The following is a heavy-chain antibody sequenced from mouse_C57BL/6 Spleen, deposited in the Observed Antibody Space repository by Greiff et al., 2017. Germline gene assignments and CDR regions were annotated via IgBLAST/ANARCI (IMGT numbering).Heavy chain of an antibody. Sequence: EVQLVESGEGLVKPGGSLKLSCAASGFTFSSYAMSWVRQTPEKRLEWVAYISSGGDYIYYADTVKGRFTISRDNARNTLYLQMSSLKSEDTAMXYCTRGDYYGSSSGFDYWGQGTTLTVSS. CDR2: ISSGGDYI. CDR3: TRGDYYGSSSGFDY. J-gene: IGHJ2*01. D-gene: IGHD1-1*01. V-gene: IGHV5-9-1*02. CDR1: GFTFSSYA.